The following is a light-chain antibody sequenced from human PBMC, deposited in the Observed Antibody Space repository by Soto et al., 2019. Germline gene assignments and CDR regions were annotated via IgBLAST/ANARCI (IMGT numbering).Light chain of an antibody. V-gene: IGKV3-15*01. CDR1: QSVSSY. J-gene: IGKJ1*01. CDR3: QQYNNWPRT. CDR2: GAS. Sequence: EIVLTQSPATLSLSPGERATLSCRASQSVSSYLAWYQQKPGQAPRLLIYGASTRATGIPARFSGSGSGTEFTLIIDSLQSEDFAVYYCQQYNNWPRTFGQGTKVDVK.